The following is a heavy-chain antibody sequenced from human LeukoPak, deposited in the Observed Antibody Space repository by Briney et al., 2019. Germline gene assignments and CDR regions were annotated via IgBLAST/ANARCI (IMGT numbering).Heavy chain of an antibody. J-gene: IGHJ5*02. CDR3: ARADYDFRSGSRWFDP. CDR1: GGSISSYY. CDR2: IYTSGST. D-gene: IGHD3-3*01. Sequence: SETLSLTCTVSGGSISSYYWSWIRQPAGKGLKCIGRIYTSGSTNYNPALKRPVTMSVDTYKNQFSMKLSSVTAADTAVYYCARADYDFRSGSRWFDPWGQGTLVTVSS. V-gene: IGHV4-4*07.